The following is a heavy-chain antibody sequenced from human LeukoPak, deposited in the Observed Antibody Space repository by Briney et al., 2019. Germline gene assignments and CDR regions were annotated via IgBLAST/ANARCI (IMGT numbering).Heavy chain of an antibody. CDR3: ARGDYGDYLKTHWGTWFDP. V-gene: IGHV1-2*02. CDR2: INPNSGGT. CDR1: GYTFTAYY. D-gene: IGHD4-17*01. J-gene: IGHJ5*02. Sequence: ASVKVSCKASGYTFTAYYMHWVRQAPGQGLEWMGWINPNSGGTDYAQKFQGRVTMTRDTSISTAYMELSRLRSDDTAVYYCARGDYGDYLKTHWGTWFDPWGQGTLVTVSS.